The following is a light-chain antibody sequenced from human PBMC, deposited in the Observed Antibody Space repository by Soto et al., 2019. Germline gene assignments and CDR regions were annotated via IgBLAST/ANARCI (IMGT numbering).Light chain of an antibody. Sequence: DIQMTQSPSSLSASVGDRVTLTCRASQSISTYLIWYQQKPGKAPKLLIYATSSLQSGVPSRFSGSGSGTDFTLTISSLRPEDFATYYCQQSYSTPPGTFGQGTKVEIK. CDR1: QSISTY. J-gene: IGKJ1*01. CDR2: ATS. V-gene: IGKV1-39*01. CDR3: QQSYSTPPGT.